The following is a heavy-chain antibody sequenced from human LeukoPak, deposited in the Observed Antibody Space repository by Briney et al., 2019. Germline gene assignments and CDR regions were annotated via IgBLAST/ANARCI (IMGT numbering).Heavy chain of an antibody. CDR1: GGSFSGYY. CDR3: ARARETESIDS. J-gene: IGHJ4*02. Sequence: SETLSLTCAVYGGSFSGYYWTWIRQPPGKGLEWIGEINHSGSTNYNPALKSRVTVSVDTSKNQFSLKLTSVTAADTVVYYCARARETESIDSWGQGTRVTVSS. CDR2: INHSGST. D-gene: IGHD5/OR15-5a*01. V-gene: IGHV4-34*01.